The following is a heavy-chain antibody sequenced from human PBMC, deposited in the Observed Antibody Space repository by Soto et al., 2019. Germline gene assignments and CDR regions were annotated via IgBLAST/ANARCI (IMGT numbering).Heavy chain of an antibody. CDR3: ARGDSSSLNWFDP. V-gene: IGHV4-4*02. CDR1: GGSISSSNW. CDR2: IYHSGST. J-gene: IGHJ5*02. Sequence: SETLSLTCAVSGGSISSSNWWSWVRQPPGKGLEWIGEIYHSGSTNYNPSLKSRVTISVDKSRNQFSLKLSSVTAADTAVYYCARGDSSSLNWFDPWGQGTLVTVSS. D-gene: IGHD6-13*01.